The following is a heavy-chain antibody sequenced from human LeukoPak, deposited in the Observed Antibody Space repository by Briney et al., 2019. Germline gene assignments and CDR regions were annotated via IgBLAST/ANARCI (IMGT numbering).Heavy chain of an antibody. CDR2: IRYDGSNK. CDR1: GFTFSSYG. Sequence: PGGSLRLSCAASGFTFSSYGMHWVRQAPGKGLEWVAFIRYDGSNKYYADSVKGRFTISRDNSKNTLYLQMNSLKTEDTSVYYCARDSSSWIIYWGQGALVTVSS. D-gene: IGHD6-13*01. CDR3: ARDSSSWIIY. V-gene: IGHV3-30*02. J-gene: IGHJ4*02.